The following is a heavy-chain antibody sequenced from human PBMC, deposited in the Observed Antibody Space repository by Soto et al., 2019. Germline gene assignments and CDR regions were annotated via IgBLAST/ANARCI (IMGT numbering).Heavy chain of an antibody. Sequence: GGSLRLSCAASGFTFSSYSMNWVRQAPGKGLEWVSYISSSSSTIYYADSVKGRFTISRDNAKNSLYLQMNSLRDEDTAVYYCARDSPVGYCSGGSCYSVPAEYFQHWGQGTLVTVSS. V-gene: IGHV3-48*02. J-gene: IGHJ1*01. CDR2: ISSSSSTI. CDR3: ARDSPVGYCSGGSCYSVPAEYFQH. CDR1: GFTFSSYS. D-gene: IGHD2-15*01.